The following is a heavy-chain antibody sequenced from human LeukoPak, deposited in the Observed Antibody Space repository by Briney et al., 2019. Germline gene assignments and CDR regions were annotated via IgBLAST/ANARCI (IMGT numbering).Heavy chain of an antibody. J-gene: IGHJ4*02. D-gene: IGHD3-10*01. CDR1: GGSFSGYY. CDR3: ARAAGLATMVRGPGDY. Sequence: PSETLSLTCAVYGGSFSGYYWSGIRQPPGKGLEWIGEINHSGSTNYNPSLKSRVTISVDTSKNQFSLKLSSVTAADTAVYYCARAAGLATMVRGPGDYWGQGTLVTVSS. V-gene: IGHV4-34*01. CDR2: INHSGST.